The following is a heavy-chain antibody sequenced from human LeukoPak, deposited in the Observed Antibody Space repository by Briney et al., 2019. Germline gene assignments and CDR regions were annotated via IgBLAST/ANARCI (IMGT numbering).Heavy chain of an antibody. Sequence: SETLSLTCTVSDGSTSSFYWGWIRQPPGKGLEWIGEINHSGRTHYNPSLKSRVTISVDTSKNQFSLKVSSVTAADTAVYFCARQSRLQLPNHNYYYMDVWGNGTTVTVSS. J-gene: IGHJ6*03. V-gene: IGHV4-34*01. CDR3: ARQSRLQLPNHNYYYMDV. CDR1: DGSTSSFY. CDR2: INHSGRT. D-gene: IGHD5-24*01.